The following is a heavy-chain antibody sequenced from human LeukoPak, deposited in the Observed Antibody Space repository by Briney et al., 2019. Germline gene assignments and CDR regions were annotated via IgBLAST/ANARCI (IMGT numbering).Heavy chain of an antibody. J-gene: IGHJ6*03. CDR2: ITSSSSYI. CDR1: AFTFSTYS. V-gene: IGHV3-21*01. CDR3: ARVTPGADTGNFYYYHMDV. Sequence: PGGSLRLSCAVSAFTFSTYSMTWVRQAPGKGLEWVPSITSSSSYIYYADSVRGRFTISRDNAKNSLYLQMNSLRAEDTAVYYCARVTPGADTGNFYYYHMDVWGKGTTVTVSS. D-gene: IGHD3-10*01.